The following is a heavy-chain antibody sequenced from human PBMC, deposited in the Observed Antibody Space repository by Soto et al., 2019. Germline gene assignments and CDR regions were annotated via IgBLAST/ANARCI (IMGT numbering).Heavy chain of an antibody. J-gene: IGHJ6*02. V-gene: IGHV4-39*01. CDR2: IYYSGGT. CDR3: ARHGHTYYDFWSGYYTQPSAYYYYYGMDV. CDR1: GHSIISTSYY. Sequence: SATLCLTCTACGHSIISTSYYGVWIGQPPGKRLEWIGIIYYSGGTYYNPSLKSRVTISVDTSKNKFSLKLSSVTAADTAVYYCARHGHTYYDFWSGYYTQPSAYYYYYGMDVWGQGTTVS. D-gene: IGHD3-3*01.